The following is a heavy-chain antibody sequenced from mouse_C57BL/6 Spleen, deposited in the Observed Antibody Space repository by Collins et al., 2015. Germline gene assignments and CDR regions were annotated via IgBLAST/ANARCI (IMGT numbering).Heavy chain of an antibody. Sequence: DVQLQESGPGLVKPSQSLSLTCTVTGYSITSDYAWNWIRQFPGNKLEWMGYISYSGSTSYNPSLKSRISITRDTSKNQFFLQLNSVTTEDTATYYCARIRGYFDVWGAGTTVTVSS. CDR2: ISYSGST. CDR1: GYSITSDYA. V-gene: IGHV3-2*02. CDR3: ARIRGYFDV. J-gene: IGHJ1*01.